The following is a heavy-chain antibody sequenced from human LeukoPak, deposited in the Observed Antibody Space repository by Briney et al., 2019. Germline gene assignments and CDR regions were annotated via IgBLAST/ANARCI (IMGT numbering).Heavy chain of an antibody. CDR2: MNPNSGNT. Sequence: ASVKVSCKASGYTFTSYDINWVRQATGQGLEWMGWMNPNSGNTGYAQKFQGRVTMTRNTSISTAYMELSSLRSEDTAVYYCARACSSGWYEGYYYYMDVWGEGTTVTVSS. CDR1: GYTFTSYD. CDR3: ARACSSGWYEGYYYYMDV. J-gene: IGHJ6*03. D-gene: IGHD6-19*01. V-gene: IGHV1-8*01.